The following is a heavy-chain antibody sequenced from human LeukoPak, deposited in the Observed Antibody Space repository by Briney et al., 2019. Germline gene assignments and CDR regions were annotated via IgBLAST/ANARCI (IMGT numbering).Heavy chain of an antibody. J-gene: IGHJ4*02. CDR1: GGSISSSSYY. V-gene: IGHV4-39*07. CDR2: IYYSGST. CDR3: ARRHNPADIVVVPAAINFDY. Sequence: TSSETLSLTCTVSGGSISSSSYYWGWIRQPPGKGLEWIGSIYYSGSTYYNPSLKSRVTISVDTSKNQFSLKLSSVTAADTAVYYCARRHNPADIVVVPAAINFDYWGQGTLVTVSS. D-gene: IGHD2-2*02.